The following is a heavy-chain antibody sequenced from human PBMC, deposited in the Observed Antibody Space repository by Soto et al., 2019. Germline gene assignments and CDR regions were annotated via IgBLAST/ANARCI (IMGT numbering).Heavy chain of an antibody. CDR2: IWYDGSNK. CDR1: EFTFSSYG. V-gene: IGHV3-33*01. D-gene: IGHD3-3*01. CDR3: ARASITIFGVVTSGLDY. J-gene: IGHJ4*02. Sequence: GGSLRLSCAASEFTFSSYGMHWVRQAPGKGLEWVAVIWYDGSNKYYADSVKGRFTISRDNSKNTLYLQMNSLRAEDTAVYYCARASITIFGVVTSGLDYWGQGTLVTVSS.